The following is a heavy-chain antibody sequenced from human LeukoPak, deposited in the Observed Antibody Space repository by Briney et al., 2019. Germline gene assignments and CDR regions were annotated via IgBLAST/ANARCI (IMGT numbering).Heavy chain of an antibody. D-gene: IGHD5-18*01. CDR1: GDSVSSNSAA. Sequence: SQTLSLTCAISGDSVSSNSAAWNWIRQSPSKGLEWLGRKYYRSKWYNDNAVSVKSRITINPDTSKNQFSLQLNSVTPEDTAVYYCARGKIGYSYGNYFDYWGQGTLVTVSS. V-gene: IGHV6-1*01. J-gene: IGHJ4*02. CDR3: ARGKIGYSYGNYFDY. CDR2: KYYRSKWYN.